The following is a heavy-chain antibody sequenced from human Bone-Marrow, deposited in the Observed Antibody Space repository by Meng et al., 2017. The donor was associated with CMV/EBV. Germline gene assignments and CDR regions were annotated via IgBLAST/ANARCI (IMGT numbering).Heavy chain of an antibody. CDR1: GGSISSSSYY. D-gene: IGHD3-10*01. V-gene: IGHV4-39*01. CDR2: IYYSGST. Sequence: GSLRLSCTVSGGSISSSSYYWGWIRQPPGKGLEWIGSIYYSGSTYYNPSLKSRVTISVDTSKNQFSLKLSSVTAADTAVYYCARQAHYYGSGSYLHDWFDPWGQGTRVTCYS. J-gene: IGHJ5*02. CDR3: ARQAHYYGSGSYLHDWFDP.